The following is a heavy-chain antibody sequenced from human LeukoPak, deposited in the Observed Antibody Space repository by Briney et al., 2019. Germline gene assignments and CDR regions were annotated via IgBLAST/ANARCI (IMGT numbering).Heavy chain of an antibody. CDR2: IYYSGST. D-gene: IGHD4-23*01. Sequence: SETLSLTCTVSGGSISSYYWSWIRQPPGKGLEWIGYIYYSGSTSYNPSLKRRVIISLDTSKNQFSLRLSSVTAADTAVYYCARSVYGGNPRPIWGQGTMVTVSS. CDR1: GGSISSYY. V-gene: IGHV4-59*01. J-gene: IGHJ3*02. CDR3: ARSVYGGNPRPI.